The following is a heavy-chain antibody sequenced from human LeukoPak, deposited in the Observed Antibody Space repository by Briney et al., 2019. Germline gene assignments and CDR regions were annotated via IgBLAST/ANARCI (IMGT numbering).Heavy chain of an antibody. V-gene: IGHV5-51*01. CDR3: ARDYGSGSYYYDY. CDR2: IYPDDSDT. J-gene: IGHJ4*02. Sequence: GESLKISCKGSGYTFTSYWIGWVRQMPGKGLEWMGIIYPDDSDTRYSPSFQGQVTISADKSISTAYLQWSGLQASDTAMYYCARDYGSGSYYYDYWGQGTLSPSPQ. CDR1: GYTFTSYW. D-gene: IGHD3-10*01.